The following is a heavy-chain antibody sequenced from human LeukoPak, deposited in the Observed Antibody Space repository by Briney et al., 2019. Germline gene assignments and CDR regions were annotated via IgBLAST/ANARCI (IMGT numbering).Heavy chain of an antibody. Sequence: SETLSLTCAVYGGSFSGYYWSWIRQPPGKGLEWIGEINHSGSTNYNPSLKSRVTISVETSKNQFSLKLSSVTAADTAVYYCAREGGHDYGGNSAIDYWGQGTLVTVSS. CDR1: GGSFSGYY. J-gene: IGHJ4*02. CDR2: INHSGST. CDR3: AREGGHDYGGNSAIDY. V-gene: IGHV4-34*01. D-gene: IGHD4-23*01.